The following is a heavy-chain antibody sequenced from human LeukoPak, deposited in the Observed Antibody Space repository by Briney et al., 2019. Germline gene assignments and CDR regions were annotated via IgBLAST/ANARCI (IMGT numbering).Heavy chain of an antibody. J-gene: IGHJ4*02. D-gene: IGHD3-16*01. Sequence: SETLSLTCTVSGYSISSGHFWSWIRQPPGKGLEWIGSIYGSGTTYYDPPLRSRVSISADTSKNHFSLELSSVTAADTAVYYCASVGGGSPYWAQGTLVTVSS. CDR2: IYGSGTT. V-gene: IGHV4-38-2*02. CDR1: GYSISSGHF. CDR3: ASVGGGSPY.